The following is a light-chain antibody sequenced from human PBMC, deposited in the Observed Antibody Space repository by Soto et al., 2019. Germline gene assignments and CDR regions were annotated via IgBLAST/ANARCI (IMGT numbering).Light chain of an antibody. CDR3: QQSHIWPPIT. CDR1: QSVSGN. CDR2: DAS. V-gene: IGKV3-11*01. Sequence: DIVFTQALATLSVSLGERVTLSCRARQSVSGNLAWYQQRPGQAPRLLIHDASTRAIGIPVRFSGSGSGTDFTLTISSLETEDAAIYYCQQSHIWPPITFGQGTRLEI. J-gene: IGKJ5*01.